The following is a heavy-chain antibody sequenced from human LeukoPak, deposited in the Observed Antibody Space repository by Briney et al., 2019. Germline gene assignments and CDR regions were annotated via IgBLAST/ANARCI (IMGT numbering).Heavy chain of an antibody. CDR1: GGSISSGGYC. V-gene: IGHV4-30-2*01. Sequence: SQTLSLTCAVSGGSISSGGYCWSWIRQPPGKGLEWIGNIYHSGSTYYNPSLKSRVTISVDTSKNQFSLKLSSVTAADTAVYYCASRYCSGGSCLFDYWGQGTLVTVSS. CDR3: ASRYCSGGSCLFDY. D-gene: IGHD2-15*01. J-gene: IGHJ4*02. CDR2: IYHSGST.